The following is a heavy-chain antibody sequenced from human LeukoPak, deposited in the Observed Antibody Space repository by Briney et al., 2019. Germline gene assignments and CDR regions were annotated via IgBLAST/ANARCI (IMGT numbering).Heavy chain of an antibody. CDR3: AGSISGGYYGGIDAFDI. Sequence: PSETLSLTCTVSGGSISSYYWSWIRQPPGKGLEWIGYIYYSGSTNYNPSLKSRVTISVDTSKNQFSLKLSSVTAADTAVYYCAGSISGGYYGGIDAFDIWGQGTMVTVSS. J-gene: IGHJ3*02. V-gene: IGHV4-59*01. CDR2: IYYSGST. CDR1: GGSISSYY. D-gene: IGHD3-22*01.